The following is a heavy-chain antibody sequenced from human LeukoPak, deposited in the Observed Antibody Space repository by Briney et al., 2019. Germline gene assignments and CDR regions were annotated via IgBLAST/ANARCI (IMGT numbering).Heavy chain of an antibody. Sequence: SETLSLTCTVSGGSISSYYWSWIRQPAGKGLEWIGRIYTSGSTNYNPSLKSRVTLSVDTSKNQFSLKLSSVTAADTAVYYCARAAGEWELSPYFDYWGQGTLVTVSS. J-gene: IGHJ4*02. CDR2: IYTSGST. D-gene: IGHD1-26*01. V-gene: IGHV4-4*07. CDR1: GGSISSYY. CDR3: ARAAGEWELSPYFDY.